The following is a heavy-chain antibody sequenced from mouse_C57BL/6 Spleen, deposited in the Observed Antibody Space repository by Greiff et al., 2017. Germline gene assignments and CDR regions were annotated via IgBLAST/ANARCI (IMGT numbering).Heavy chain of an antibody. V-gene: IGHV1-9*01. J-gene: IGHJ4*01. CDR2: ILPGSGST. D-gene: IGHD3-2*02. Sequence: QVQLKESGAELMKPGASVKLSCKATGYTFTGYWIEWVKQRPGHGLEWIGEILPGSGSTNYNEKFKGKATFTADTSSNSAYMQLSSLTTEDSAIYYIARQLRLEDYAMDYWGQGTSVTVAS. CDR3: ARQLRLEDYAMDY. CDR1: GYTFTGYW.